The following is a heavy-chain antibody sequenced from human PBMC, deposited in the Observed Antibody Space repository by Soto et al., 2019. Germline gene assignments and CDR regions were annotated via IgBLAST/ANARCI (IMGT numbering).Heavy chain of an antibody. D-gene: IGHD6-6*01. J-gene: IGHJ4*02. CDR2: IKDDGSGT. CDR1: GFTFSSSW. CDR3: ARVTAARSLDY. Sequence: PGGSLRLSCAASGFTFSSSWMHWVRQAPGGGLVWVSRIKDDGSGTIYADSVKGRFTVARDNAKNTLYLEMKSLRAEDTAVYYCARVTAARSLDYWGQGTLVTVSS. V-gene: IGHV3-74*01.